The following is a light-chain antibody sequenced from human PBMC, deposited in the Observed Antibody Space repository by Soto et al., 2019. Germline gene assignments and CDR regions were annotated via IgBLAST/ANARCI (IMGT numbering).Light chain of an antibody. CDR2: GAS. CDR3: XHYGTSPPYT. CDR1: QSVSNY. V-gene: IGKV3-20*01. J-gene: IGKJ2*01. Sequence: EIVLTQSPGTLSLSPGERATLSCRTSQSVSNYLAWYQHKRGQAPRLLIYGASNRATGIPDRFSGSGSGTDFTLTISRLEPEDXAVYXXXHYGTSPPYTFGQGTKLEIK.